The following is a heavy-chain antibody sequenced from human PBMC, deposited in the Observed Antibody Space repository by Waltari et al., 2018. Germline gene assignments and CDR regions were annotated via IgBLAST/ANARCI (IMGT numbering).Heavy chain of an antibody. CDR3: ARGVSGALDS. D-gene: IGHD7-27*01. Sequence: EVQLVESGGGLVQPGESLRLSCADSGFTFMNWVRQAPGKGLEWVANINQDGSEKNYVDSMKGRFTISRDNAKNSVYLQMNDVRDEDTAVYYCARGVSGALDSWGQGTLVTVSS. CDR2: INQDGSEK. V-gene: IGHV3-7*01. J-gene: IGHJ4*02. CDR1: GFTF.